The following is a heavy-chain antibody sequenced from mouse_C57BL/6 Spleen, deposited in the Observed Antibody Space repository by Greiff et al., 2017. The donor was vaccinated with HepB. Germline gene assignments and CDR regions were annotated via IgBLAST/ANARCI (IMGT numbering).Heavy chain of an antibody. D-gene: IGHD1-1*01. CDR1: GFTFSSYG. V-gene: IGHV5-6*02. Sequence: VKLVESGGDLVKPGGSLKLSCAASGFTFSSYGMSWVRQTPDKRLEWVATISSGGSYTYYPDSVKGRFTISRDNAKNTLYLQMSSLKSEDTAMYYCARYGSSYDEAFDYWGQGTTLTVSS. CDR2: ISSGGSYT. CDR3: ARYGSSYDEAFDY. J-gene: IGHJ2*01.